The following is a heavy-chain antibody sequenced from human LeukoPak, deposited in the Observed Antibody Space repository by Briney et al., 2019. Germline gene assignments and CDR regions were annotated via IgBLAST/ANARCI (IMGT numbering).Heavy chain of an antibody. Sequence: SQTLSLTCTVSGGSISSGDYYWSWIRQPPGKGLEWIGYIYYSGSTYYNPSLKSRVTISVDTSKNQFSLKLSSVTAADTAVYYCARGPGREVVTGHDAFDIWGQGTMVTVSS. CDR1: GGSISSGDYY. J-gene: IGHJ3*02. CDR3: ARGPGREVVTGHDAFDI. CDR2: IYYSGST. V-gene: IGHV4-30-4*01. D-gene: IGHD2-21*02.